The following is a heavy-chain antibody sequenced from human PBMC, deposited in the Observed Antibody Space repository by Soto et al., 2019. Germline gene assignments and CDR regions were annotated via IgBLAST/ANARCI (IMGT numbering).Heavy chain of an antibody. CDR2: IKQDGSEK. CDR1: GFTFSSDW. Sequence: PGRSLRLSCAASGFTFSSDWMSWVRQAPGKGLEWVANIKQDGSEKYYVDSVKGRFTISRDNAKNSLYLQMNSLRAEDTAVYYFVRSIAVAVYYFDFWDQRPLVTVFS. D-gene: IGHD6-19*01. V-gene: IGHV3-7*03. J-gene: IGHJ4*02. CDR3: VRSIAVAVYYFDF.